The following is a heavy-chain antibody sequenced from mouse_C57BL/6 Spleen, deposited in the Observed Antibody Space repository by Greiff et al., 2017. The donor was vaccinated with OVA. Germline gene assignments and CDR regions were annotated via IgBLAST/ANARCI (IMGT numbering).Heavy chain of an antibody. Sequence: VKLQQPGTELVKPGASVKLSCKASGYTFTSYWMHWVKQRPGQGLEWIGNINPSNGGTNYNEKFKSKATLTVDKSSSTAYMQLSSRTSEDSAVYYCARSCYYGSSYLYAMDYWGQGTSVTVSS. CDR3: ARSCYYGSSYLYAMDY. J-gene: IGHJ4*01. V-gene: IGHV1-53*01. CDR2: INPSNGGT. CDR1: GYTFTSYW. D-gene: IGHD1-1*01.